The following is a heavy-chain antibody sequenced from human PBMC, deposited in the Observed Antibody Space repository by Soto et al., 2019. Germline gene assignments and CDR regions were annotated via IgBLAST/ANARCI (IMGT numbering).Heavy chain of an antibody. CDR3: AKYPPISGTYELYHYHGMDV. D-gene: IGHD3-10*01. CDR2: ISGSGNTR. Sequence: EVHLLESGGGLVQPGGSVRLSCEASGLTFSSHGMSWVRQAPGKGLEWVSAISGSGNTRHYADSVRGRFTVSRDNSKNTLYLQMDSLRVEDSAVYYCAKYPPISGTYELYHYHGMDVWGQGTTVTVSS. V-gene: IGHV3-23*01. J-gene: IGHJ6*02. CDR1: GLTFSSHG.